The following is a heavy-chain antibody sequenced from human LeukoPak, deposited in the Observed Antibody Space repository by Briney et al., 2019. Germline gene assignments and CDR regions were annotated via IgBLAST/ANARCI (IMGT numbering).Heavy chain of an antibody. CDR1: GFTFSSYE. J-gene: IGHJ4*02. V-gene: IGHV3-48*03. Sequence: QPGRSLRLSCAASGFTFSSYEMDWVRQAPGKGLEWVSYISTSGNTRYYADSVKGRFTISRDNAKNSLYLQMNSLRVEDTAVYYCARELSGTTSYYFDYWGQGTLVTVSS. CDR2: ISTSGNTR. CDR3: ARELSGTTSYYFDY. D-gene: IGHD1-7*01.